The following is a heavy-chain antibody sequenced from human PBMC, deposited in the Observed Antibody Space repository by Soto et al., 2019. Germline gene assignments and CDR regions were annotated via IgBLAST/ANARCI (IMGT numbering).Heavy chain of an antibody. CDR2: ISSSSSTI. CDR3: PSDPQSSYASGSYDHYFYGLVV. D-gene: IGHD3-10*01. Sequence: GGSLRLSCAASGFTFSSYSMNWVRQAPGKGLEWVSYISSSSSTIYYADSVKGRFTISRDNAKNSLYLQMNSLRDEDTAVYYCPSDPQSSYASGSYDHYFYGLVVWGPGTTVTASS. V-gene: IGHV3-48*02. J-gene: IGHJ6*02. CDR1: GFTFSSYS.